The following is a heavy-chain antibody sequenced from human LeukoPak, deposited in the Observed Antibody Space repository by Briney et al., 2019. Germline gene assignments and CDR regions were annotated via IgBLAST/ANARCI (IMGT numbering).Heavy chain of an antibody. CDR1: GYSISSGYY. V-gene: IGHV4-38-2*01. Sequence: SETLSLTCAVSGYSISSGYYWGWIRQPPGKGLEWIGSIYHSGSTYYNPSLKSRVTISVDTSKNQFSLKLSSVTAAGTAVYYCARSKIAVAAPFDYWGQGTLVTVSS. D-gene: IGHD6-19*01. CDR2: IYHSGST. CDR3: ARSKIAVAAPFDY. J-gene: IGHJ4*02.